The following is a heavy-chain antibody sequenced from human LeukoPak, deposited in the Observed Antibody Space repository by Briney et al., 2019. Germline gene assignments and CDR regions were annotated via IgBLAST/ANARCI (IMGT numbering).Heavy chain of an antibody. CDR2: HYYSGST. CDR1: GGSINRSGYY. D-gene: IGHD3-9*01. CDR3: ARHRAGYHVDW. V-gene: IGHV4-39*01. Sequence: SETLSLTCTVSGGSINRSGYYWGWIRQPPGKGLEWVGSHYYSGSTYYNPSLKSRVTISVDTSKNQFSLKLNSVTAAGTSVYYCARHRAGYHVDWWGQGTLVTVSS. J-gene: IGHJ4*02.